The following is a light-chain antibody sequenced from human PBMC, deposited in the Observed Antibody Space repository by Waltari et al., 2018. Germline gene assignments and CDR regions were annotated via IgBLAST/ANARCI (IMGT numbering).Light chain of an antibody. Sequence: HSALTQPASVSGSPGQSITISCTGTSSDIGAYNYVSWYQQHPGKAPKLIIFDVNNPPSGVSSRISGSKSGNTASLTISGLQAEDEADFYCCSFTSTSSWVFGGGTKLTVL. CDR1: SSDIGAYNY. CDR3: CSFTSTSSWV. V-gene: IGLV2-14*03. CDR2: DVN. J-gene: IGLJ3*02.